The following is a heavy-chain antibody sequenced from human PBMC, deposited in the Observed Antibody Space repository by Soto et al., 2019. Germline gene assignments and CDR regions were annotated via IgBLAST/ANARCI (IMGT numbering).Heavy chain of an antibody. D-gene: IGHD3-16*02. Sequence: QVQLQESGPGLVKPSQTLSLTCTVSGGSISSGGYYCSWIRQHPGKGLEWIGYIYYSGSTYYNPSIKSRVTISVDTSQHQCSLKLSSVTAADTAVYYCARDYRASYPAYYYYGMDVWGQGTTVTVSS. V-gene: IGHV4-31*03. CDR1: GGSISSGGYY. CDR3: ARDYRASYPAYYYYGMDV. CDR2: IYYSGST. J-gene: IGHJ6*02.